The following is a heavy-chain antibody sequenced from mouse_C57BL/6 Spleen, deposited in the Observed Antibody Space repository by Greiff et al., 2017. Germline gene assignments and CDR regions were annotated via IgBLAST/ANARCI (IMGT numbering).Heavy chain of an antibody. J-gene: IGHJ2*01. D-gene: IGHD1-1*01. CDR3: ATITTVVAPFDY. Sequence: EVKLVESGGGLVKPGGSLKFSCAASGFTFSDYGMHWVRQAPEKGLEWVAYISSGSSTIYSADTVKGRFTISRDNAKNTLFLQMTSLRSEDTAMYYCATITTVVAPFDYWGQGTTLTVSS. CDR1: GFTFSDYG. CDR2: ISSGSSTI. V-gene: IGHV5-17*01.